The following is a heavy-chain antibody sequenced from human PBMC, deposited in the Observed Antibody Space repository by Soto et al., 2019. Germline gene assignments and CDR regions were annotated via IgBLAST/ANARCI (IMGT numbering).Heavy chain of an antibody. J-gene: IGHJ1*01. CDR1: GYTFTRYD. V-gene: IGHV1-8*01. CDR2: MNPNSGNT. Sequence: GASVKVSCKASGYTFTRYDINWVRQATGQGLEWMGWMNPNSGNTGYAQKFQGRVTMTRNTSISTAYMELSSLRSEDTAVYYCASGSITATTISNWGQGTLVTISS. D-gene: IGHD4-17*01. CDR3: ASGSITATTISN.